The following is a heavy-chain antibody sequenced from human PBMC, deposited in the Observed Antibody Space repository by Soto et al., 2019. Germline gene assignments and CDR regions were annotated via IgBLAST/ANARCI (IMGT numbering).Heavy chain of an antibody. CDR2: ISGSGSGT. CDR1: GFTFSSYS. J-gene: IGHJ4*02. V-gene: IGHV3-23*01. Sequence: AGGSLRLSCAASGFTFSSYSIYWVRQAPGKGLEWVSGISGSGSGTYYADSVKGRFTISRDNSKNTLYLQMNSLRAEDTAVYHCAKGSSGYYDTFDYWGQGTLVTVSS. D-gene: IGHD3-22*01. CDR3: AKGSSGYYDTFDY.